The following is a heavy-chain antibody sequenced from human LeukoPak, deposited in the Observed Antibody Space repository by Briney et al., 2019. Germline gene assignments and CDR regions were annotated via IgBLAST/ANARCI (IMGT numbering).Heavy chain of an antibody. Sequence: TSETLSLTCTVSGGSISSSTYYWGWIRQPPGKGLEWIGRIYYSGVTYYNPSLKSRLTISVDTSKNQFSLRLSSVTAADSAVYFCARSFDYYDSAGYLDHWGQGIPVTVSS. J-gene: IGHJ4*02. V-gene: IGHV4-39*07. CDR2: IYYSGVT. CDR1: GGSISSSTYY. CDR3: ARSFDYYDSAGYLDH. D-gene: IGHD3-22*01.